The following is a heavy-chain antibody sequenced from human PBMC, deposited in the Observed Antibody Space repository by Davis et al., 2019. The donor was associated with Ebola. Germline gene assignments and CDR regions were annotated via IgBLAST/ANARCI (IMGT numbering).Heavy chain of an antibody. CDR3: AIIPPPNPDY. V-gene: IGHV3-30*03. CDR1: GFTFSSYG. D-gene: IGHD2-21*01. Sequence: GGSLRLSCAASGFTFSSYGMHWVRQAPGKGLEWVAVISYDGSNKYYADSVKGRFTISRDNSKNTLYLQMNSLRAEDTAAYYCAIIPPPNPDYWGQGTLVTVSS. J-gene: IGHJ4*02. CDR2: ISYDGSNK.